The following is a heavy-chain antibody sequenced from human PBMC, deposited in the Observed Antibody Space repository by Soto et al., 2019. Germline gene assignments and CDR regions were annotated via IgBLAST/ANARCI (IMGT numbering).Heavy chain of an antibody. D-gene: IGHD6-19*01. J-gene: IGHJ4*02. CDR3: ARAPPYSSGWYVTSRRYYFDY. CDR1: GYTFTSYA. CDR2: INAGNGNT. Sequence: GASVKVSCKASGYTFTSYAMHWVRQAPGQGLEWMGWINAGNGNTKYSQKFQGRVTITRDTSASTAYMELSSLRSEDTAVYYCARAPPYSSGWYVTSRRYYFDYWGQGTLVTVSS. V-gene: IGHV1-3*01.